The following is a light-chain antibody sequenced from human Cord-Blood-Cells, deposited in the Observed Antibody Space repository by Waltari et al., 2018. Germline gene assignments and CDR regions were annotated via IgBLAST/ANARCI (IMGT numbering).Light chain of an antibody. CDR3: MQALQTPYT. CDR2: LGS. CDR1: QSLLHSNGYNY. Sequence: MTQSPLSLPVTPGEPASISCRSSQSLLHSNGYNYLDWYLQKPGQSPQLLIYLGSNRASGVPDRFSGSGSGTDFTLKISRVEAEDVGVYYCMQALQTPYTFGQGTKLEIK. V-gene: IGKV2-28*01. J-gene: IGKJ2*01.